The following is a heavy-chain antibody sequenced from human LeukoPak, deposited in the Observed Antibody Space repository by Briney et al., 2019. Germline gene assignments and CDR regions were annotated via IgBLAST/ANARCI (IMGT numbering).Heavy chain of an antibody. J-gene: IGHJ4*02. CDR3: ARGRRGYSYGETPGGGFDY. D-gene: IGHD5-18*01. Sequence: GASVKVSCKASGYTFTGYGISWVRQAPGQGLEWMGGIIPIFGTANYAQKFQGRVTITADESTSTAYMELSSPRSEDTAVYYCARGRRGYSYGETPGGGFDYWGQGTLVTVSS. CDR1: GYTFTGYG. CDR2: IIPIFGTA. V-gene: IGHV1-69*13.